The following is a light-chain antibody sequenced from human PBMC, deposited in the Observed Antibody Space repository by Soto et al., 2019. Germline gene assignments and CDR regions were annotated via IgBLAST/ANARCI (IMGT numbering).Light chain of an antibody. Sequence: DIVLTQSPGTLSLSPGERATLSCRASQTVSSSLAWYQQKPDQAPRLLIFGASTRAAGFPDRFSGSGSGTDFTLTISRLDPEDFAVYYCQQYGSSPRTFGQGTKVEIK. J-gene: IGKJ1*01. CDR3: QQYGSSPRT. V-gene: IGKV3-20*01. CDR2: GAS. CDR1: QTVSSS.